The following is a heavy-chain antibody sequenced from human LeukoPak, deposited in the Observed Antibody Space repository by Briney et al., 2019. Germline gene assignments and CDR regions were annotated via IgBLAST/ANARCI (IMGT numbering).Heavy chain of an antibody. CDR2: ISDSGGST. D-gene: IGHD3-22*01. Sequence: GGSLRLSCAVSGITLSKYGMSWVRQAPGKGLEWVAGISDSGGSTNYADSVKGRFTISRDNPKNTLYLQMNSLRAEDTDVYFCAKRGVVIRVILVGFHKEAYYFDSWGQGALVTVSS. V-gene: IGHV3-23*01. CDR3: AKRGVVIRVILVGFHKEAYYFDS. J-gene: IGHJ4*02. CDR1: GITLSKYG.